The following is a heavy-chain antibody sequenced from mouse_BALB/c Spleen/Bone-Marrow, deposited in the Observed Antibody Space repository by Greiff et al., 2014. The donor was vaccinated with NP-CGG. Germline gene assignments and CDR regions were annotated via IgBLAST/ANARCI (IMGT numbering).Heavy chain of an antibody. CDR2: INPDSRTI. Sequence: EVKLVESGGGLVQPGGSLKLSCAASGFDFSGYWMSWVRQAPGKGLQWIGEINPDSRTINYAPSLKDKFIISRDNAKNTLYLQMTKVRSEDTALYYCQRLGYDGWFAYWGQGTLVTVSA. CDR1: GFDFSGYW. D-gene: IGHD2-2*01. J-gene: IGHJ3*01. CDR3: QRLGYDGWFAY. V-gene: IGHV4-1*02.